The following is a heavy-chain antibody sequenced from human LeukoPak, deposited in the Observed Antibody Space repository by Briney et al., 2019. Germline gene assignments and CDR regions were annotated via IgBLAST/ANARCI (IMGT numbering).Heavy chain of an antibody. J-gene: IGHJ4*02. CDR1: GGSVTDYY. D-gene: IGHD7-27*01. Sequence: KSSETLSPTCTVSGGSVTDYYWSWIRQSPGKGLEWIGYIYYTGTSYNPSLKSRVTISADTSKNQFSLKLISVTAADTAVYYCASRKLGNDYWGQGTLVTVSS. V-gene: IGHV4-59*02. CDR2: IYYTGT. CDR3: ASRKLGNDY.